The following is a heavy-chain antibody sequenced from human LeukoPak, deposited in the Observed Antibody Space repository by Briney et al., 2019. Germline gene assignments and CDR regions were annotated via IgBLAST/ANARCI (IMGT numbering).Heavy chain of an antibody. Sequence: GRSLGLSCAASGFTFRNYGMHWVRQAPGKGLEWVAVISIDGSEKYYADSVKGRFTISRDNSKNTLYLQMNSLRGDDTAVYYCANPQSRGYDYLDYWGQGTLVTVSS. CDR3: ANPQSRGYDYLDY. J-gene: IGHJ4*02. CDR1: GFTFRNYG. CDR2: ISIDGSEK. D-gene: IGHD5-12*01. V-gene: IGHV3-30*18.